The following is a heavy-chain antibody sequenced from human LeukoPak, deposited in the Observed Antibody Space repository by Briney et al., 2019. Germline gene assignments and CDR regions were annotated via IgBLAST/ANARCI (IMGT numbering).Heavy chain of an antibody. V-gene: IGHV4-39*07. D-gene: IGHD3-10*01. CDR3: AQTRFGDYYFDY. CDR1: GGSISSSSYY. Sequence: SETLSLTCTVSGGSISSSSYYWGWIRQPPGKGLEWIGSIYYSGSTYYNPSLKSRVTISIDTSKNQFSLKLSSVTAADTAVYYCAQTRFGDYYFDYWGQGTLVTVSS. CDR2: IYYSGST. J-gene: IGHJ4*02.